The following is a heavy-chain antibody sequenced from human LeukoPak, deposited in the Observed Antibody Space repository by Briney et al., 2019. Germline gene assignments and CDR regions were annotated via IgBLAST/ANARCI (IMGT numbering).Heavy chain of an antibody. D-gene: IGHD2-2*01. CDR3: ARDLVVVPAASGYYYMDV. Sequence: SQTLSLTCAISGDSVSSNSAAWNWIRQCPSRGLEWLGRTYYRSKWYNDYAVSVKSRITINPDTSKNQFSLQLNSVTPEDTAVYYCARDLVVVPAASGYYYMDVWGKGTTVTVSS. J-gene: IGHJ6*03. CDR2: TYYRSKWYN. V-gene: IGHV6-1*01. CDR1: GDSVSSNSAA.